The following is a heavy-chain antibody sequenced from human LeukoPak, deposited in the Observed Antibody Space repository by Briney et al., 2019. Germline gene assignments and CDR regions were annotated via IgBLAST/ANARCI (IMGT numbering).Heavy chain of an antibody. CDR2: IYSGGST. J-gene: IGHJ4*02. Sequence: PGGSLRLSCAASGFTFSSYEMNWVRQAPGKGLEWVSVIYSGGSTYYADSVKGRFTISRDNSKNTLYLQMNSLRAEDTAVYYCARGWYSSVNFDYWGQGTLVTVSS. V-gene: IGHV3-66*01. CDR3: ARGWYSSVNFDY. D-gene: IGHD6-19*01. CDR1: GFTFSSYE.